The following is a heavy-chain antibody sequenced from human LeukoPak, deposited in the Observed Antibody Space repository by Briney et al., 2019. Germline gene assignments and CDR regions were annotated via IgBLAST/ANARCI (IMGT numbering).Heavy chain of an antibody. V-gene: IGHV1-18*01. CDR2: INPDNGNT. CDR3: ATYYCSTTSCYPYFFDY. D-gene: IGHD2-2*01. J-gene: IGHJ4*02. Sequence: VKLSCKASGYPFTRYGISWVRQTPGQGLEWMGWINPDNGNTKYAQKFQGRVTMTTDTSTSTAHMELRSLRSDDTAVYYCATYYCSTTSCYPYFFDYWGQGALVAVSS. CDR1: GYPFTRYG.